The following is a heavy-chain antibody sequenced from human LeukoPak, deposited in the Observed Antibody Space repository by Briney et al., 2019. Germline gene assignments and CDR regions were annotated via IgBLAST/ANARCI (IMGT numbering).Heavy chain of an antibody. V-gene: IGHV1-18*01. Sequence: ASVKVSCKASGYTFSSYGISWVRQAPGQGLEWMGWISAYNGNTNYAQKLQGRVTMTTDTSTSTAYMELRSLRSDDTAVYYCARDSSSGWYSDYYGMDVWGQGTTVTVSS. D-gene: IGHD6-19*01. J-gene: IGHJ6*02. CDR1: GYTFSSYG. CDR2: ISAYNGNT. CDR3: ARDSSSGWYSDYYGMDV.